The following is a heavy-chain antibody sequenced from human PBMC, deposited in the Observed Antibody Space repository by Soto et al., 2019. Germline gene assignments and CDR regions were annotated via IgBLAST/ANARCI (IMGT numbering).Heavy chain of an antibody. J-gene: IGHJ3*02. CDR1: GFTFSNYG. CDR2: IYYDGSYK. V-gene: IGHV3-33*01. Sequence: QVQLVESGGGVVQPGTSLRLSCAASGFTFSNYGMHWVRQAPGKGLEWVALIYYDGSYKFYTDSVKGRFTVSRDNSNNTLYLQMNSLRAEDTAVYYCARDRRSTWDPREAFEIWGQGTVVTVSS. CDR3: ARDRRSTWDPREAFEI. D-gene: IGHD7-27*01.